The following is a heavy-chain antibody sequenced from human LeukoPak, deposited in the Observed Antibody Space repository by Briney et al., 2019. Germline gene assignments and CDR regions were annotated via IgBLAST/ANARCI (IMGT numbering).Heavy chain of an antibody. V-gene: IGHV3-48*03. CDR1: GFTFSSYE. D-gene: IGHD3-10*01. Sequence: GSLRLSCAASGFTFSSYEMNWVRQAPGKGLEGVSYISSSGSTIYYADSVKGRFTISRDNAKNSLYLQMNSLRAEDTAVYYCAKDYGSGSYDYWGQGTLVTVSS. CDR2: ISSSGSTI. CDR3: AKDYGSGSYDY. J-gene: IGHJ4*02.